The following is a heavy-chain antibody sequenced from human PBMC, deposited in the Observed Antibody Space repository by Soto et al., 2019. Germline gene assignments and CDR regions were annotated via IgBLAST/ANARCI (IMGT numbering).Heavy chain of an antibody. Sequence: GGSLRLSCAASGFTFSSYSMNWVRQAPGKGLEWVSYISSSSSYIYYADSVKGRFTISRDNAKNSLYLQMNSLRAEDTAVYYCARVGRSYQQNDYWGQGTLVTVSS. J-gene: IGHJ4*02. CDR3: ARVGRSYQQNDY. CDR2: ISSSSSYI. CDR1: GFTFSSYS. D-gene: IGHD3-16*02. V-gene: IGHV3-21*05.